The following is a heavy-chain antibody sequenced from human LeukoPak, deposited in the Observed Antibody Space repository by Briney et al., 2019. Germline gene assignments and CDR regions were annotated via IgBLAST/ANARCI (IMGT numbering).Heavy chain of an antibody. J-gene: IGHJ4*02. D-gene: IGHD1-1*01. CDR2: IFHSGST. V-gene: IGHV4-59*01. CDR3: GGGGGWNDKFHF. CDR1: VGSLSSSY. Sequence: SETLSLTCTVSVGSLSSSYWSWIRPPPGKGLEWIGYIFHSGSTNYNPSLKSRVTMSIDTSKNQFSLKHTSVTAEDTAVYYWGGGGGWNDKFHFWGQGALVTVSS.